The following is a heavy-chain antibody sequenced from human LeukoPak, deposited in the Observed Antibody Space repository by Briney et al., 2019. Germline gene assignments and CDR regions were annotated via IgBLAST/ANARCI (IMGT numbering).Heavy chain of an antibody. J-gene: IGHJ4*02. D-gene: IGHD1-26*01. CDR2: ISSNSSNI. CDR3: ASEVGSGSYFPGDY. CDR1: GFTFSSYS. Sequence: GGSLRLSCAASGFTFSSYSMNWVRQAPGKGLEWVSAISSNSSNIYYADSVKGRFTISRDNAKNSLYLQMNSLRAEDTAVYYCASEVGSGSYFPGDYGGQGTLVTVS. V-gene: IGHV3-21*01.